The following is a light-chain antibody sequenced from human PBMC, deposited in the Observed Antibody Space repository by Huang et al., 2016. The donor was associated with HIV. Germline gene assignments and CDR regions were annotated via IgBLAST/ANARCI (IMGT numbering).Light chain of an antibody. Sequence: EIVMTQSPATLSVSPGERVILSCRTSQSVSTNLAWYQQQRGQPPRLLIYGASTRATDTPIRFSGSGSGTEFTLTISSLQPEDFAVYSCQHYKTFGRGTKLEIK. V-gene: IGKV3-15*01. J-gene: IGKJ2*01. CDR2: GAS. CDR1: QSVSTN. CDR3: QHYKT.